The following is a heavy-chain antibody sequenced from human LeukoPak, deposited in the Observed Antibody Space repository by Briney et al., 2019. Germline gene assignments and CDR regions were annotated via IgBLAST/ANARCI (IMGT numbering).Heavy chain of an antibody. Sequence: SETLSLTCTVSGGSVSSGSYYWSWIRQPPGKGLEWIGYIYYSGSTNYNPSLKSRVTISVDTSKNQFSLKLSSVTAADTAVYYCASGPYSSGWFDYWGQGTLVTVSS. CDR2: IYYSGST. J-gene: IGHJ4*02. CDR1: GGSVSSGSYY. CDR3: ASGPYSSGWFDY. V-gene: IGHV4-61*01. D-gene: IGHD6-19*01.